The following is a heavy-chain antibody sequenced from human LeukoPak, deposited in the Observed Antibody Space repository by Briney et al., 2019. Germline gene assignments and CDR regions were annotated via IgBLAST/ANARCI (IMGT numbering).Heavy chain of an antibody. Sequence: GGSLRLSCAASGFTFSSYGMHGVRQAPGKGLEWVALIWYDGNNKYYADSVKGRFTVSRDNSQNILYLQMDSLRAEDTAVYYCARDLAAGEHFYFDFWGRGALVIVSS. CDR3: ARDLAAGEHFYFDF. J-gene: IGHJ2*01. CDR2: IWYDGNNK. CDR1: GFTFSSYG. V-gene: IGHV3-33*01. D-gene: IGHD1-26*01.